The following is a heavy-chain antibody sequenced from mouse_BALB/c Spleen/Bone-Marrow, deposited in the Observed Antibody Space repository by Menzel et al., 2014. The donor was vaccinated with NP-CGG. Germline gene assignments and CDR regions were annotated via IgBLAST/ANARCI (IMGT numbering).Heavy chain of an antibody. CDR2: ISTGGST. CDR1: GFTFSNYA. CDR3: ARNYYGSFAY. V-gene: IGHV5-6-5*01. J-gene: IGHJ3*01. D-gene: IGHD1-1*01. Sequence: EVKLVESGGDLVKPGGSLKLSCAAPGFTFSNYALSWVRQTPEKRLEWVASISTGGSTYYLDSVKGRFTISRDSARNILYLQMSSPRSEDTAMYYCARNYYGSFAYWGQGTLVAVSA.